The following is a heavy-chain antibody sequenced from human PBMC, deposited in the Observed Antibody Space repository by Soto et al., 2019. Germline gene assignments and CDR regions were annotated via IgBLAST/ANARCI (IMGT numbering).Heavy chain of an antibody. CDR2: INHSGST. Sequence: PSKTLYLTCAVQVGCFSGYYWSWIRQRSGKGLEWIGEINHSGSTNYNPSLKSRVTISVDTSKNQFSLKLSSVTAADTAVYYCARGWLVSITGTTANYYYGMDVWGQGTTVT. D-gene: IGHD1-7*01. CDR1: VGCFSGYY. J-gene: IGHJ6*02. CDR3: ARGWLVSITGTTANYYYGMDV. V-gene: IGHV4-34*01.